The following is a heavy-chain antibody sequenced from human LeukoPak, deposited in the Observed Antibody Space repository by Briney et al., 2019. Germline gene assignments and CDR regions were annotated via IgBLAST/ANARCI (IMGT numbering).Heavy chain of an antibody. CDR3: ARGPTMTTDY. D-gene: IGHD4-17*01. CDR2: IYSSGST. J-gene: IGHJ4*02. Sequence: SETLSLTCTVSGGSISSTYYYWSWVRQPPGKGLEWIGYIYSSGSTSYNPSLRSRVTMAVDTSKNQFSLKLTSVTAADTAVYYCARGPTMTTDYWGQGTLVTVSS. CDR1: GGSISSTYYY. V-gene: IGHV4-30-4*01.